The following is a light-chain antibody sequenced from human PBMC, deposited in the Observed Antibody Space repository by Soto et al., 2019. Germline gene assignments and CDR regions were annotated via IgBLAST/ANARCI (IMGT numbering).Light chain of an antibody. CDR3: QQYYSTPLT. J-gene: IGKJ3*01. CDR2: WAS. Sequence: DIVLTQSPDSLAVSLGERATINCKSSQSVLYSSNNKNYLAWYQQKPGQPPKLLIYWASTRQSGVPDQFSGSGSGTDFTLTISSLQAEDVAVYYCQQYYSTPLTFGPGTKVEIK. CDR1: QSVLYSSNNKNY. V-gene: IGKV4-1*01.